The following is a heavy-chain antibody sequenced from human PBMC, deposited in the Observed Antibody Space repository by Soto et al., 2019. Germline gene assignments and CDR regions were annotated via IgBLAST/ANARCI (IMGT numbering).Heavy chain of an antibody. J-gene: IGHJ4*02. CDR3: AKDMKWGGMTTIHYFDS. Sequence: SETLSLTSTVSGGYISSSSYYWGWIRQPPGKGLEWIGYIYYSGTTYYNPSLKSRVTMSVDTSKNQFSLKLTSVTAVDTALYYCAKDMKWGGMTTIHYFDSWGQGTLVTSPQ. CDR2: IYYSGTT. CDR1: GGYISSSSYY. D-gene: IGHD4-17*01. V-gene: IGHV4-39*07.